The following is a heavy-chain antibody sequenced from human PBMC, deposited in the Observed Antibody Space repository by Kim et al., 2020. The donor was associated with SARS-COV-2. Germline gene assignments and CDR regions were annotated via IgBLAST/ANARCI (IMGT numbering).Heavy chain of an antibody. CDR3: ARDRGLHGYYRVNYYYYGMDV. J-gene: IGHJ6*02. CDR2: ISGYNGNT. D-gene: IGHD3-3*01. V-gene: IGHV1-18*01. CDR1: GYSFVDYD. Sequence: ASVKVSCKGSGYSFVDYDISWVRQAPGQGLEWMGWISGYNGNTNYAQKFQGRVTMITDTSTSTIYLELRSLRADDTAVYFCARDRGLHGYYRVNYYYYGMDVWGQGTTVTVSS.